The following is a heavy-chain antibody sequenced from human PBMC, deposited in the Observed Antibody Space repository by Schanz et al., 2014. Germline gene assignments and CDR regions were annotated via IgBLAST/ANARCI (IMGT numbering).Heavy chain of an antibody. V-gene: IGHV1-2*02. CDR3: ARDIQYHYDTSGPVGAFDI. CDR1: GYTFIDYY. Sequence: QVHLVQSGSELKKPGASVKVSCKASGYTFIDYYMHWVRQAPGQGLEWVGWIDPNGGAANHAQMLQGRVTMTRDTSISTAYMELSGLTSDDTAVYYCARDIQYHYDTSGPVGAFDIWGQGTVVTVSS. D-gene: IGHD3-22*01. J-gene: IGHJ3*02. CDR2: IDPNGGAA.